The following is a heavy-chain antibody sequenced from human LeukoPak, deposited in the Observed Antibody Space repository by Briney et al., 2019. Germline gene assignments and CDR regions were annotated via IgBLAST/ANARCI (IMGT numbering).Heavy chain of an antibody. Sequence: SETLSRTCTVSGGSISSGSYYWSWIRQPAGKGLEWIGRIYTSGSTNYNPSLKSRVTISVDTSKNQFSLKLSSVTAADTAEYYCARGSSSFVYWGQGTLVTVSS. V-gene: IGHV4-61*02. CDR2: IYTSGST. D-gene: IGHD6-13*01. CDR1: GGSISSGSYY. CDR3: ARGSSSFVY. J-gene: IGHJ4*02.